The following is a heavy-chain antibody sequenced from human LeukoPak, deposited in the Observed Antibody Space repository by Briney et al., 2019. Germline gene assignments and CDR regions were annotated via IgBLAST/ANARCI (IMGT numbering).Heavy chain of an antibody. J-gene: IGHJ4*02. D-gene: IGHD3-22*01. CDR2: IYTSGSP. V-gene: IGHV4-61*02. Sequence: PSETLSLTCTVSRGSLSRGSSYGSWIRQPAGEGLGCYGRIYTSGSPNYHPSLKTRVPISVDTSKTQFSLKLPSGTAADPAVYYCARAAATMIVSGGFDYWGQGTLVTVSS. CDR1: RGSLSRGSSY. CDR3: ARAAATMIVSGGFDY.